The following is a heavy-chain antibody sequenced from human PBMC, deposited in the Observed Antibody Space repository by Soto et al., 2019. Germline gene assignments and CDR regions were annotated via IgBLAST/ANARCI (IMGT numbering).Heavy chain of an antibody. CDR1: GFTFSSYA. J-gene: IGHJ6*02. CDR2: ISYDGSNK. V-gene: IGHV3-30-3*01. CDR3: ARGAGRGGMDV. Sequence: GSLRLSCAASGFTFSSYAMHWVRQAPGKGLEWVAVISYDGSNKYYADSVKGRFTISRDNSKNTLYLQMNSLRAEDTAVYYCARGAGRGGMDVWGQGTTVTVSS.